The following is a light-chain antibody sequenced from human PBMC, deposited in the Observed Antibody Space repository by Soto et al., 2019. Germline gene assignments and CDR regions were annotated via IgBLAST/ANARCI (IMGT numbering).Light chain of an antibody. CDR2: GAS. CDR3: QQYNSYPLT. J-gene: IGKJ4*01. V-gene: IGKV3-20*01. Sequence: EIVLTQSPGTLSLSPGERATLSCRASQTISSTSLAWYQQKPGQAPRLLISGASSRATGIPDRFSVSGSGTDFTLSITSLEPDDFATYYCQQYNSYPLTFGGGTKVDIK. CDR1: QTISSTS.